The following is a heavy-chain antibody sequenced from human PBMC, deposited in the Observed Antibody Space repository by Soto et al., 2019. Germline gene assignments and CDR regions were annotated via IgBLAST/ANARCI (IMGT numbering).Heavy chain of an antibody. CDR1: GFTFSSYG. CDR3: ARDRGYYFDY. CDR2: IWYDGSNK. D-gene: IGHD3-10*01. J-gene: IGHJ4*02. V-gene: IGHV3-33*01. Sequence: GGSLSLSCAASGFTFSSYGMHWVRQAPGKGLEWVAVIWYDGSNKYYADSVKGRFTISRDSSMNTLYLQMNSLRAEDTAVYYCARDRGYYFDYWGQGTLVTVSS.